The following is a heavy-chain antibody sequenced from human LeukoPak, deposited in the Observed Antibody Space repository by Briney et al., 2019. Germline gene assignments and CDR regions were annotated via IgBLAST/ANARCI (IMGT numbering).Heavy chain of an antibody. D-gene: IGHD6-13*01. V-gene: IGHV1-46*01. CDR3: ARAAAAGRHAPPVGY. J-gene: IGHJ4*02. Sequence: ASVKVSCKASGYTSTSYYMHWVRQAPGQGLEWMGIINPSGGSTSYAQKFQGRVTMTRDTSTSTVYMELTSLRSEDTAVYYCARAAAAGRHAPPVGYWGQGTPVTVSS. CDR2: INPSGGST. CDR1: GYTSTSYY.